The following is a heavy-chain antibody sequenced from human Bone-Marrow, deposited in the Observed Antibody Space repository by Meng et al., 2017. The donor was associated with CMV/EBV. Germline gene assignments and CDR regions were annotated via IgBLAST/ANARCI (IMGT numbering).Heavy chain of an antibody. V-gene: IGHV1-46*01. CDR3: AREGLWDFCSSTSCYSFDY. D-gene: IGHD2-2*01. Sequence: IFTDYSFHWVRQATGQGLEWIGVINPNDGSINYAQKFKGRVTMTRDTSTNTVYMDLSSLRSDDTAVYYCAREGLWDFCSSTSCYSFDYWGHGTLVTVSA. CDR1: IFTDYS. J-gene: IGHJ4*01. CDR2: INPNDGSI.